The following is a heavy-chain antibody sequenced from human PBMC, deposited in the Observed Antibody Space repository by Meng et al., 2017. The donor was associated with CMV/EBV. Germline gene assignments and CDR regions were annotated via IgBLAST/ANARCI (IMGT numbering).Heavy chain of an antibody. CDR3: ARMTTYYYYGMDV. CDR1: GGSVSSCSYY. CDR2: IYYSGST. J-gene: IGHJ6*02. D-gene: IGHD4-11*01. Sequence: SETLSLTCTVSGGSVSSCSYYWSWIRQPPGKGLEWIGYIYYSGSTNYNPSLKSRVTISVDTSKNQFSLKLSSVTAADTAVYYCARMTTYYYYGMDVWGQGTTVTVSS. V-gene: IGHV4-61*01.